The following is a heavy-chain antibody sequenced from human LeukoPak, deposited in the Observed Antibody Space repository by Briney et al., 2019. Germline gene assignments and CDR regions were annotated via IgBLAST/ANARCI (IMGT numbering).Heavy chain of an antibody. D-gene: IGHD3-22*01. CDR2: IYYTGDT. V-gene: IGHV4-30-4*07. CDR3: GIITFYYDASGNPNDAFDI. J-gene: IGHJ3*02. CDR1: GGSIYSAAYS. Sequence: ASQTLSLTCTVSGGSIYSAAYSWSWIRQPPGKGLEWIGYIYYTGDTYYNPSLESRIIMSVDSSRDRFSLRLTSVTAADTAIYYCGIITFYYDASGNPNDAFDIWGQGTKVTVSS.